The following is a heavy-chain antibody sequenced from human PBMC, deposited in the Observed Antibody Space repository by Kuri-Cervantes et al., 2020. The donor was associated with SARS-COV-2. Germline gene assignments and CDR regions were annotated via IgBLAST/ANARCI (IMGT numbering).Heavy chain of an antibody. J-gene: IGHJ5*02. Sequence: ESLKISCAVYGGSFSGYYWSWIRQPPGKGLEWIGEINHSGSTNYNPSLKSRVTMSVDTSKNQFSLKLSSVTAADTAVYYCARRALGYCSGGSCYWGFDPWGQGTLVTVSS. CDR3: ARRALGYCSGGSCYWGFDP. CDR1: GGSFSGYY. D-gene: IGHD2-15*01. V-gene: IGHV4-34*01. CDR2: INHSGST.